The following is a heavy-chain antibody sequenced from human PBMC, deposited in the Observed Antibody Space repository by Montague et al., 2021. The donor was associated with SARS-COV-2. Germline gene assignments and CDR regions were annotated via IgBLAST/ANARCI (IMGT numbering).Heavy chain of an antibody. V-gene: IGHV2-70*11. D-gene: IGHD3-10*01. Sequence: PALVKPTQTLTLTCTFSGFSLSTSGMCVSWIRQPPGKALEWLARIDWDDDKYYSTSLKTRLTISKDTSKNQVVLTMTNMDPVDTATYYCARIYYGSGGSPLDYWGQGTLVTVSS. CDR2: IDWDDDK. CDR1: GFSLSTSGMC. J-gene: IGHJ4*02. CDR3: ARIYYGSGGSPLDY.